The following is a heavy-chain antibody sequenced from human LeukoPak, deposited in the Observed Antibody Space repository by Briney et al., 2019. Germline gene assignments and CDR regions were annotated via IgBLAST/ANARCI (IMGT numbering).Heavy chain of an antibody. Sequence: SETLSLTCTVSGASISSYYWSWIRQPPGKGLEWIGYIYYSGTTSYNPSLKSRVTISVDTSKNQFSLKLRSVTAADTAVYYCARDYSGSSVFWFDPWGQGTLVTVSS. V-gene: IGHV4-59*01. CDR3: ARDYSGSSVFWFDP. D-gene: IGHD1-26*01. CDR2: IYYSGTT. CDR1: GASISSYY. J-gene: IGHJ5*02.